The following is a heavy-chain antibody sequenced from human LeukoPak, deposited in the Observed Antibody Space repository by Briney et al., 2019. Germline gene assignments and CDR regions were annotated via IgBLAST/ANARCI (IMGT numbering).Heavy chain of an antibody. CDR3: AKDSQTFYYGSGSYVYGLDV. D-gene: IGHD3-10*01. CDR1: GFTFNNYN. CDR2: VWYDGGNK. Sequence: GKSLRLSCAASGFTFNNYNIHWVRQAPGKGLEWVAAVWYDGGNKYYAESVMGRFSLSRDNSMKTVELQMNSLRADDTAVYYCAKDSQTFYYGSGSYVYGLDVWGQGTAVIVSS. J-gene: IGHJ6*02. V-gene: IGHV3-33*06.